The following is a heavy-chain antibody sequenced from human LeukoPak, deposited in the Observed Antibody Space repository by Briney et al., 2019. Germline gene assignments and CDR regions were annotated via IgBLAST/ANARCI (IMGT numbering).Heavy chain of an antibody. J-gene: IGHJ4*02. CDR1: GFTFSSYE. CDR2: ISSSGSTI. V-gene: IGHV3-48*03. D-gene: IGHD3-3*01. Sequence: PGGSLRLSCAASGFTFSSYEMNWVRQAPGEGLEWVSYISSSGSTIYYADSVKGRFTISRDNAKNSLYLQMNSLRAEDTAVYYCARTGYDFWSGPPDYWGQGTLVTVSS. CDR3: ARTGYDFWSGPPDY.